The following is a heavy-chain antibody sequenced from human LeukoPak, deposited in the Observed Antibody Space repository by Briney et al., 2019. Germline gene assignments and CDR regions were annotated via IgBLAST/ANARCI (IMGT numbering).Heavy chain of an antibody. Sequence: YPGRSLRLSCAASGFTFDDYAMPWVRQAPGKGLEWVSGISWNSGSIGYADSVKGRFTISRDNAKNSLYLQMNSLRAEDTALYYCAKDLLLESFWNGPSVFDYWGQGTLVTVSS. CDR1: GFTFDDYA. V-gene: IGHV3-9*01. J-gene: IGHJ4*02. CDR3: AKDLLLESFWNGPSVFDY. CDR2: ISWNSGSI. D-gene: IGHD3-3*01.